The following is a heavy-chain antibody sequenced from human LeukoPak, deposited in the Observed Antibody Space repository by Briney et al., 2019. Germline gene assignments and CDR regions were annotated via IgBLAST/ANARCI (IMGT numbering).Heavy chain of an antibody. Sequence: PGGSLRLSCAASGFTFSSYAMSWVRQAPGKGLEWVAAISGSGGSTYYADSVKGRFTISRDNSTNTLYLQMNSLRAEDTAVYYCAQANFYRLSAIKPAAGPNWFDPWGQGTLVTVSS. V-gene: IGHV3-23*01. D-gene: IGHD6-13*01. J-gene: IGHJ5*02. CDR3: AQANFYRLSAIKPAAGPNWFDP. CDR1: GFTFSSYA. CDR2: ISGSGGST.